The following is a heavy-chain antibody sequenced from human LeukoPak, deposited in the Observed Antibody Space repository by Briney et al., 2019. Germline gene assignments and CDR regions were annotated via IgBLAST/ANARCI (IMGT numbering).Heavy chain of an antibody. Sequence: GGSLRLSCAASGFTFSSNAMSWVRQAPGKGLEWVSAINTAGGSTYYADSVKGRFTISRDNSKNTLYLQMNSLRTEDTAVYYCAKACGCSSYYDFFDYWGQGTLVTVSS. J-gene: IGHJ4*02. V-gene: IGHV3-23*01. D-gene: IGHD3-22*01. CDR3: AKACGCSSYYDFFDY. CDR2: INTAGGST. CDR1: GFTFSSNA.